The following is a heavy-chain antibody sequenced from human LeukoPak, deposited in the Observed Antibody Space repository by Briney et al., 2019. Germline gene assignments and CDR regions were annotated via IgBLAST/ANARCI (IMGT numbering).Heavy chain of an antibody. V-gene: IGHV4-59*08. D-gene: IGHD5-12*01. J-gene: IGHJ4*02. Sequence: SETLSLTCTVSGGSISSYYWSWIRQPPGKGLEWIGYIYYSGSTNYNPSLKSQVTISVDTSKNQFSLKLSSVTAADTAVYYCARLPGHSQTKPYYFDYWGQGTLVTVSS. CDR3: ARLPGHSQTKPYYFDY. CDR2: IYYSGST. CDR1: GGSISSYY.